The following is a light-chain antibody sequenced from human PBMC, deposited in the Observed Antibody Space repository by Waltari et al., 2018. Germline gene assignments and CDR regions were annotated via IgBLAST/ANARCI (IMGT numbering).Light chain of an antibody. CDR3: HSRETFSTRL. J-gene: IGLJ2*01. Sequence: SSDLTQDPSVSVALGQTVRITCQGDTLRRYYASWYQQRPGQAPVLVLYGPGNRPSGNPDRFSGSTSGNTASLTITGAQAEDEADYYCHSRETFSTRLFGGGTRLTV. V-gene: IGLV3-19*01. CDR2: GPG. CDR1: TLRRYY.